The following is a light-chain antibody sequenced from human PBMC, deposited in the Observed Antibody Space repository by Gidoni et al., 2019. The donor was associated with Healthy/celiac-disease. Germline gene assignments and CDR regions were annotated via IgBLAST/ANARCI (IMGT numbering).Light chain of an antibody. CDR3: QQYDNLPPLT. V-gene: IGKV1-33*01. J-gene: IGKJ4*01. CDR2: DAS. CDR1: QDISNY. Sequence: DIQMTQPPPSLSASVGDRVTNTCQPSQDISNYLNWYQQKPGKAPKLLIYDASNLETGVPTGFSGSGSGRDFTLAISSLQPEDIATYYCQQYDNLPPLTFGGXTRVEIK.